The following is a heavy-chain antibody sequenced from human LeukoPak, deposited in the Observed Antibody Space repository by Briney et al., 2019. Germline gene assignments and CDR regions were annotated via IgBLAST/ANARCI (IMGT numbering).Heavy chain of an antibody. V-gene: IGHV1-46*01. CDR3: ARERKGSSGWYLSNDY. Sequence: ASVKVSCTASGGTFTSYYMHWVRQAPGQGLEWMGIINPSGGSTSYAQKFQGRVTMTRDTSTSTVYMELSSLRSEDTAVYYCARERKGSSGWYLSNDYWGQGTLVTVSS. CDR1: GGTFTSYY. J-gene: IGHJ4*02. CDR2: INPSGGST. D-gene: IGHD6-19*01.